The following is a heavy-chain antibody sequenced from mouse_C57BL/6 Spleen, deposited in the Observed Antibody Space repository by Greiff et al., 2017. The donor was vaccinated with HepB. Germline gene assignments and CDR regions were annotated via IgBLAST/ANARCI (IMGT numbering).Heavy chain of an antibody. Sequence: QQSCKASGYTFTSYWMHWVKQRPGRGLEWIGRIDPNSGGTKYNEKFKSKATLTVDKPSSTAYMQLSSLTSEDSAVYYCARGEYGSMMVTPFAYWGQGTLVTVSA. J-gene: IGHJ3*01. CDR2: IDPNSGGT. CDR1: GYTFTSYW. CDR3: ARGEYGSMMVTPFAY. D-gene: IGHD2-3*01. V-gene: IGHV1-72*01.